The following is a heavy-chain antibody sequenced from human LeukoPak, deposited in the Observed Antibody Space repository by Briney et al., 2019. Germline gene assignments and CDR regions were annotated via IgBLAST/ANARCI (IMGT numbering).Heavy chain of an antibody. CDR3: ARDGYSYGQYYFHY. V-gene: IGHV3-7*03. J-gene: IGHJ4*02. CDR1: GFTFSSYW. D-gene: IGHD5-18*01. Sequence: GGSLRLSCAASGFTFSSYWMSWVRQASGKGLEWVANIKQDGSEKYYVDSVKGRFTISRDNAKNSLYLQMNSLRAEDTAVYYCARDGYSYGQYYFHYWGQGTLVTVSS. CDR2: IKQDGSEK.